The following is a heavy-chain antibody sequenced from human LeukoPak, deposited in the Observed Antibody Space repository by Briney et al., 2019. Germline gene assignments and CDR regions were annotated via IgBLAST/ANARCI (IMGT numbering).Heavy chain of an antibody. CDR2: IYHGGRT. CDR3: ARGYCSSGNCPSFDY. CDR1: GASIDAAGYS. V-gene: IGHV4-30-2*01. J-gene: IGHJ4*02. D-gene: IGHD2-15*01. Sequence: SQTLSLTCAVSGASIDAAGYSWNWIRQAPGKDLEWIGNIYHGGRTSYKSSLKSRVTISVDTSKNHFSLKLNSVTAADTAVYYCARGYCSSGNCPSFDYWGQGTLVTVSS.